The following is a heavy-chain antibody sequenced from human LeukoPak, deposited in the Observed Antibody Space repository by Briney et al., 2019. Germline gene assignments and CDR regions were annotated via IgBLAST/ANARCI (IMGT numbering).Heavy chain of an antibody. CDR3: ARGHCGGNCYSFWFDP. CDR2: INPNSGGT. J-gene: IGHJ5*02. Sequence: ASVKVSCKSSGYTFNGYYMHWVRQAPGQGLEWMGWINPNSGGTNYAQNFQGRVTMTRDTSISTAYMELSRLRSDDTAVYYCARGHCGGNCYSFWFDPWGQGTLVTVSS. D-gene: IGHD2-21*02. V-gene: IGHV1-2*02. CDR1: GYTFNGYY.